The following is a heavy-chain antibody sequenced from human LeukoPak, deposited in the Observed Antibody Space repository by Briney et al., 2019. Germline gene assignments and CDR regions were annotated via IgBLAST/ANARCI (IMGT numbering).Heavy chain of an antibody. V-gene: IGHV1-2*02. J-gene: IGHJ4*02. CDR1: GYTFTGYY. Sequence: GASVKVSCKASGYTFTGYYIHWVRQAPGQGLEWMGWINSNSGSTNYAQRFQGRVTMTRDTSISTTYMELSSLRSDDTAVHYCTREQVGSGSLDYWGQGTLVTVSS. CDR3: TREQVGSGSLDY. CDR2: INSNSGST. D-gene: IGHD3-10*01.